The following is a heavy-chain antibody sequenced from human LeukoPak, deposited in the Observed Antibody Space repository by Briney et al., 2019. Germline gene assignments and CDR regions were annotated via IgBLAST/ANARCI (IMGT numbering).Heavy chain of an antibody. D-gene: IGHD2-21*01. CDR1: GYTFTGYY. CDR2: INPNSGGT. J-gene: IGHJ5*02. V-gene: IGHV1-2*02. Sequence: ASVKVSCKASGYTFTGYYMHWKRQAPGQGLEWMGWINPNSGGTNYAQKFQGRVTMTRDTSIGTAYMELSRLRSDDTAVHYCARDPVEVVVIAIAEFNWFDPWGQGTLVTVSS. CDR3: ARDPVEVVVIAIAEFNWFDP.